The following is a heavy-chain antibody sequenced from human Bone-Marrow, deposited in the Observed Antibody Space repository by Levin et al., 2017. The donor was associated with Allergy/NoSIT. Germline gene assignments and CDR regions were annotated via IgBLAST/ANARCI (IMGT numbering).Heavy chain of an antibody. CDR3: TGGPSGVRS. J-gene: IGHJ4*02. Sequence: GGSLRLSCAASGFTVSNNYMSWVRQAPGKGLEWVSLIYSRGGTNYADSVKGRFTISRDSSKNTLYLQMNSLRAEETAVYYCTGGPSGVRSWGQGTLVTVSS. D-gene: IGHD3-16*01. V-gene: IGHV3-53*01. CDR1: GFTVSNNY. CDR2: IYSRGGT.